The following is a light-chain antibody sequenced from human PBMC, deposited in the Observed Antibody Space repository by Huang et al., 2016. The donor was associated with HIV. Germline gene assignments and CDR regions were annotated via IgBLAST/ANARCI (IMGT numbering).Light chain of an antibody. CDR3: QQYSNWPPYT. CDR2: GAS. CDR1: QRVSSN. J-gene: IGKJ2*01. Sequence: EIVMTQSPGTLSMSPGDRATLSCRASQRVSSNLAWYQQKPGQAPRLLIYGASTRATGIPTRFSASGSGTEFTLTISSLQSEDFAFYYCQQYSNWPPYTFGQGTKLEIK. V-gene: IGKV3-15*01.